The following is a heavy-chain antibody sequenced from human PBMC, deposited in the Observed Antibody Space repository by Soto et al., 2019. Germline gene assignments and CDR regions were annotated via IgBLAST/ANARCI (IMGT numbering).Heavy chain of an antibody. CDR2: ISYSGTT. CDR3: ATMGTPVTGLYYFDY. J-gene: IGHJ4*02. CDR1: GGSISSGNYY. V-gene: IGHV4-30-4*01. D-gene: IGHD4-17*01. Sequence: SETLSLTCTVSGGSISSGNYYWSWIRQPPGKGLEWIGFISYSGTTHYSASLRSRVSISVDTSKNQFSLDLSSVAAADTAVYYCATMGTPVTGLYYFDYWGQGTLVTVSS.